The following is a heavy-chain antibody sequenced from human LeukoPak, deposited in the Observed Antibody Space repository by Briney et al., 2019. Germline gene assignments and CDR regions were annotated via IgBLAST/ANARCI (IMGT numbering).Heavy chain of an antibody. CDR2: IIPIFGTA. CDR3: ARPLQPVPRGSSGYDLSGMDV. D-gene: IGHD5-12*01. Sequence: SVKVSCKASEGTFSSYAISWVRQAPGQGLEWMGGIIPIFGTANYAQKFQGRVTITADESTSTAYMELSSLRSEDTAVYYCARPLQPVPRGSSGYDLSGMDVWGKGTTVTVSS. J-gene: IGHJ6*04. V-gene: IGHV1-69*01. CDR1: EGTFSSYA.